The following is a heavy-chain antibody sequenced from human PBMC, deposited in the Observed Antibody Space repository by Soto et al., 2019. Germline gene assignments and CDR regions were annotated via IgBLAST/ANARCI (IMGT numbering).Heavy chain of an antibody. CDR3: ATDNNYDSSGFHDAFDI. J-gene: IGHJ3*02. V-gene: IGHV4-31*03. CDR1: GGSISSGGYY. D-gene: IGHD3-22*01. CDR2: IYYSGST. Sequence: QVQLQESGPGLVKPSQTLSLTCTVSGGSISSGGYYWSWIRQHPGKGLEWIGYIYYSGSTYYNPSLKSRVTISVDTSKNQFSLKLSSVTAADTAVYYCATDNNYDSSGFHDAFDIWGQGTMVTVSS.